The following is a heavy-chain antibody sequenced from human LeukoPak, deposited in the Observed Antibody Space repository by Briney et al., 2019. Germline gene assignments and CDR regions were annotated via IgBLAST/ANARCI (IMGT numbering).Heavy chain of an antibody. CDR1: GFTFSSYE. J-gene: IGHJ4*02. Sequence: GGSLRLSCAASGFTFSSYEMNLVRQAPGKGLEWVSYISSSGSTIYYADSVKGRFTISRDNAKNSLYLQMNSLRAEDTAVYYCARDEAAAGPRPFDYWGQGTLVTVSS. CDR3: ARDEAAAGPRPFDY. CDR2: ISSSGSTI. V-gene: IGHV3-48*03. D-gene: IGHD6-13*01.